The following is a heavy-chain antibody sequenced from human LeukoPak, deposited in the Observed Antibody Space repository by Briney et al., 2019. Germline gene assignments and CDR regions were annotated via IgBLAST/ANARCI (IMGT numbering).Heavy chain of an antibody. D-gene: IGHD3-10*01. CDR1: GLTFSSYD. J-gene: IGHJ3*02. CDR3: TRGTSGGFAI. CDR2: IGTAGDT. Sequence: GGSLRLSCAASGLTFSSYDMHWVRQATGKGPEWVSGIGTAGDTYYPGSVKGRFTISRENAKNSLYLQMNSLRAGDTAVYYCTRGTSGGFAIWGQGTMVTVSS. V-gene: IGHV3-13*04.